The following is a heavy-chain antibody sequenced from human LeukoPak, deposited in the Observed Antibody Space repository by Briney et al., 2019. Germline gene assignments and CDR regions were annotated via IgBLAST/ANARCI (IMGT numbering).Heavy chain of an antibody. V-gene: IGHV1-69*01. Sequence: ASVKVSCKASGCTFSSYAISWVRQAPGQGLEWMGGIIPIFGTANYAQKFQGRVTITADESTSTDYMELSSLRSEDTAVYYCAKHGITMVRGVPYYYYIDVWGKGTTVTVSS. D-gene: IGHD3-10*01. CDR1: GCTFSSYA. CDR2: IIPIFGTA. CDR3: AKHGITMVRGVPYYYYIDV. J-gene: IGHJ6*03.